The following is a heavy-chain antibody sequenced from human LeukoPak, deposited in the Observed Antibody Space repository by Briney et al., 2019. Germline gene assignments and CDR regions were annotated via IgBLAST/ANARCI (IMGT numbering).Heavy chain of an antibody. CDR3: GRALLGGSDIFTPFSY. V-gene: IGHV1-18*01. J-gene: IGHJ4*02. CDR1: GYTFNIYG. CDR2: ISTYNGNT. D-gene: IGHD3-10*01. Sequence: ASVKVSCKASGYTFNIYGIIWVRQAPGQGLEWVGWISTYNGNTNYAPNIQDRVTMTTDTSTSTAYMELRSLRSDDTAVYYCGRALLGGSDIFTPFSYWGQGTLVTVSS.